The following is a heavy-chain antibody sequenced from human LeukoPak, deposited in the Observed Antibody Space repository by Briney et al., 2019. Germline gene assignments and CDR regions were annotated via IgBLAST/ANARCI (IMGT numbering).Heavy chain of an antibody. CDR3: ARSGDDILAGYSRNYYYYGMDV. D-gene: IGHD3-9*01. CDR2: NIPIIGIA. V-gene: IGHV1-69*04. CDR1: GGTFSSYA. J-gene: IGHJ6*02. Sequence: SVKVSCKASGGTFSSYAISWVRQAPGQGLEWMGRNIPIIGIANDAQKFWDRVTINADKSTHKSYMELSSLRSEDTAVYYCARSGDDILAGYSRNYYYYGMDVWGQGTTVTVSS.